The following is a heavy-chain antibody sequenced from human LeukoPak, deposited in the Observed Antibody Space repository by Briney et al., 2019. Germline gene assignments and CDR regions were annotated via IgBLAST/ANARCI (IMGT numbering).Heavy chain of an antibody. J-gene: IGHJ3*02. D-gene: IGHD6-19*01. CDR2: IKQDGSEK. V-gene: IGHV3-7*01. CDR3: ARGPGRGYSSGWYTFAFDI. CDR1: GFTFSSYW. Sequence: GGSLRLSCAASGFTFSSYWMSWVRQAPGKGLEWVANIKQDGSEKYYVDFVKGRFTISRDNAKNSLYLQMNSLRAGDTAVYYCARGPGRGYSSGWYTFAFDIWGQGTMVTVSS.